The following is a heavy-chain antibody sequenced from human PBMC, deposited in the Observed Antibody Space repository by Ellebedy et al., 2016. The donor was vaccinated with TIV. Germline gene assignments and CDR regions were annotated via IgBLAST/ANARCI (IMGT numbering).Heavy chain of an antibody. CDR1: GGSISTFY. CDR2: IYYIGIT. J-gene: IGHJ4*02. CDR3: AAYYGGRFDY. D-gene: IGHD4-23*01. V-gene: IGHV4-59*01. Sequence: MPSETLSLTCNGSGGSISTFYWSWIRPPPGKGLEFIGYIYYIGITNYNPSLESRVAISIDTSENQFSLRLSSVTAADTAVYYCAAYYGGRFDYWGQGTLVTVSS.